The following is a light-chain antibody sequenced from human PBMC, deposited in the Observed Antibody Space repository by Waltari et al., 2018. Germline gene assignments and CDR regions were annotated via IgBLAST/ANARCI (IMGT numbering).Light chain of an antibody. V-gene: IGLV7-43*01. CDR3: LLWDTTTWV. CDR1: SGTVISGYH. CDR2: RTT. J-gene: IGLJ3*02. Sequence: QTVVTQEPSLTVSPGGTVTLPCASSSGTVISGYHPHWFQQKPAQAPRALIYRTTNRHSWTPVRFSGSLLGGKAALTLSGVQPEDEADYYCLLWDTTTWVFGGGTKLTVL.